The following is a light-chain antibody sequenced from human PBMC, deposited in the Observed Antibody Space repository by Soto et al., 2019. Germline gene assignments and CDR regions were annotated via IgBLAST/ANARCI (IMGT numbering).Light chain of an antibody. V-gene: IGKV3-11*01. Sequence: EIVLTQSPATLSLSPGERATLSCRASQSVSSYLAWYQQKPGQAPRLLIYDASNRATGIPARFSGSGSGTDLTLTISSLEPEDVAVCYWQPRSNWPPTFGQGTKLEIK. J-gene: IGKJ2*01. CDR2: DAS. CDR1: QSVSSY. CDR3: QPRSNWPPT.